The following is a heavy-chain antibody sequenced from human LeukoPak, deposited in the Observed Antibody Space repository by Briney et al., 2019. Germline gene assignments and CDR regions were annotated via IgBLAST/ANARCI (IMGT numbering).Heavy chain of an antibody. V-gene: IGHV1-69*04. Sequence: ASVTVSCKSSGCTFSSYAFNGVRQAPGQGLEGVGRIIPILGIANYAQKFQGRVTITADKSTSTAYMELSSLRSEDTAVYYCARDSIAAAGPELYYYGMDVWGQGATGTVSS. CDR3: ARDSIAAAGPELYYYGMDV. CDR1: GCTFSSYA. J-gene: IGHJ6*01. D-gene: IGHD6-13*01. CDR2: IIPILGIA.